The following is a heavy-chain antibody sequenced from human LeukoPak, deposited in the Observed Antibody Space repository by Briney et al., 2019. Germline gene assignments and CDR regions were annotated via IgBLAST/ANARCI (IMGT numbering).Heavy chain of an antibody. J-gene: IGHJ4*02. CDR3: AIDYGSGSYFVY. V-gene: IGHV3-30*04. CDR2: VSYDGSNK. D-gene: IGHD3-10*01. CDR1: GFTFRSYA. Sequence: PGGSLRLSCAASGFTFRSYAMHWVRQAPGKGLEWVAVVSYDGSNKYYADSVKGRFTISRDNSKNTLYLQMNSLRAEDTAVYYCAIDYGSGSYFVYWGQGTLVTVSS.